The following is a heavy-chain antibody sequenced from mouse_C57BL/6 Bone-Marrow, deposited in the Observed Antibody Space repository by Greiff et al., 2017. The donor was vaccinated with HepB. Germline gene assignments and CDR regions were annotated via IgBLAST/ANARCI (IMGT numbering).Heavy chain of an antibody. V-gene: IGHV1-42*01. Sequence: VQLQQSGPELVKPGASVKISCKASGYSFTGYYMNWVKQSPEKSLEWIGEINPSTGGTTYNQKFKAKATLTVDKSSSTAYMQLKSLTSEDSAVYYCARSGDGYYGAMDYWGQGTSVTVSS. CDR3: ARSGDGYYGAMDY. J-gene: IGHJ4*01. CDR1: GYSFTGYY. CDR2: INPSTGGT. D-gene: IGHD2-3*01.